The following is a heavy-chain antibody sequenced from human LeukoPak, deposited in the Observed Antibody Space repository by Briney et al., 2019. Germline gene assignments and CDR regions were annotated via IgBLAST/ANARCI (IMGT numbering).Heavy chain of an antibody. V-gene: IGHV3-33*06. CDR1: GFTFSDYS. CDR3: AKEENYCSSTSCYLNWFDP. CDR2: IWYDGSNK. D-gene: IGHD2-2*01. J-gene: IGHJ5*02. Sequence: GGSLRLSCAASGFTFSDYSMNWVRQAPGKGLEWVAVIWYDGSNKDYADSVKGRFTISRDNSKNTLYLQMNSLRAEDTAVYYCAKEENYCSSTSCYLNWFDPWGQGTLVTVSS.